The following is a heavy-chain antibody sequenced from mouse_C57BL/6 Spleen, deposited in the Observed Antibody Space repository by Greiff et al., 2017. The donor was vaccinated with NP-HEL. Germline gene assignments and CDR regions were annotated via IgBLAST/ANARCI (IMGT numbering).Heavy chain of an antibody. Sequence: QVHVKQSGAELAKPGASVKLSCKASGYTFTSYWMHWVKQRPGQGLEWIGYINPSSGYTKYNQKFKDKATLTADKSSSTAYMQLSSLTYEDSAVYYCARDYYGSSGFAYWGQGTLVTVSA. J-gene: IGHJ3*01. V-gene: IGHV1-7*01. CDR1: GYTFTSYW. D-gene: IGHD1-1*01. CDR3: ARDYYGSSGFAY. CDR2: INPSSGYT.